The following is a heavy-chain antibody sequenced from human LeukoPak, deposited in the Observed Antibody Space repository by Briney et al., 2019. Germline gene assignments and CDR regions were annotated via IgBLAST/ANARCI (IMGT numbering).Heavy chain of an antibody. CDR3: ALNYMDV. V-gene: IGHV4-38-2*02. CDR1: AYSISSGYY. J-gene: IGHJ6*03. Sequence: SESLSLTCTVAAYSISSGYYWGWIRQPPGKGREWISSIYHSGSTYYNPSLKSRVTISVDTSKNEFSLKLSSVTAADTAVYYCALNYMDVWGKGTTVTVSS. CDR2: IYHSGST.